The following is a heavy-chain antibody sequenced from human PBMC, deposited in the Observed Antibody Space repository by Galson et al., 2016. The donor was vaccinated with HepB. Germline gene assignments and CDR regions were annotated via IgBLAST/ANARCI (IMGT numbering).Heavy chain of an antibody. J-gene: IGHJ4*02. CDR1: GVTVSNNY. Sequence: SLRLSCAASGVTVSNNYMSWVRQAPGRGLEWVSVIYRGGATYYADSVKGRFTISRDNSKNTVYLQMNSLRAEDTAVYYCARDTWTWNGGQGTLVTVSS. D-gene: IGHD3/OR15-3a*01. CDR2: IYRGGAT. V-gene: IGHV3-66*01. CDR3: ARDTWTWN.